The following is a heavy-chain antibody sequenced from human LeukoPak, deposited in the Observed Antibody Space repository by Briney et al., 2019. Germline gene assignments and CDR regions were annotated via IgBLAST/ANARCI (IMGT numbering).Heavy chain of an antibody. V-gene: IGHV3-30*03. Sequence: GGSLRLSCAASGFTFSSYGMHWVRQAPGKGLEWVAVISYDGSNKYYADSVKGRFTNSRDNSKNTLYLQMNSLRAEDTAVYYCARGITFGGVIVIPFDYWGQGTLVTVSS. J-gene: IGHJ4*02. CDR1: GFTFSSYG. CDR3: ARGITFGGVIVIPFDY. CDR2: ISYDGSNK. D-gene: IGHD3-16*02.